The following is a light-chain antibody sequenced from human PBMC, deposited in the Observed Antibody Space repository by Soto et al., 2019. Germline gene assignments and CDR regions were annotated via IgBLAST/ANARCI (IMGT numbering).Light chain of an antibody. Sequence: SYELTQPPSVSVAPGKTARITCGGNNIGSKSVHWYQQKPGQAPVLVIYYDSDRPSGIPERFSGSNSGNTATLTISRVEAGDEADYYCQVWDSSRDHPYVVFGGGTKPPS. CDR3: QVWDSSRDHPYVV. J-gene: IGLJ2*01. V-gene: IGLV3-21*04. CDR1: NIGSKS. CDR2: YDS.